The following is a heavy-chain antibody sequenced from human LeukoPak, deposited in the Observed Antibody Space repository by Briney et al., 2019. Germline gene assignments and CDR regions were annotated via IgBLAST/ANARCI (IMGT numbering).Heavy chain of an antibody. CDR1: GFTFSNAW. D-gene: IGHD3-9*01. CDR2: IKSKNDGGTS. Sequence: KAGGSLRLSCAASGFTFSNAWMSWVRQAPGKGLGWVGRIKSKNDGGTSDYAAPVKGRFTISRDDSKNTLYLQMNSLKTEDTAVYYCTTDPTGYRDTPTDAFDIWGQGTMVTVSS. V-gene: IGHV3-15*01. CDR3: TTDPTGYRDTPTDAFDI. J-gene: IGHJ3*02.